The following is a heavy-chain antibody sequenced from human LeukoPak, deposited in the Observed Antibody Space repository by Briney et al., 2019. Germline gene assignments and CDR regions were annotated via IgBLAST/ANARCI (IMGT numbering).Heavy chain of an antibody. CDR2: INWNGGST. CDR1: GFTFDDYA. J-gene: IGHJ5*02. V-gene: IGHV3-20*04. CDR3: AREKYGSGSYYNVRPWFDP. Sequence: GGSLRLSCAASGFTFDDYAMSWVRQAPGKGLEWVSGINWNGGSTGYADSVKGRFTISRDNAKNSLYLQMNSLRAEDTALYYCAREKYGSGSYYNVRPWFDPWGQGTLVTVSS. D-gene: IGHD3-10*01.